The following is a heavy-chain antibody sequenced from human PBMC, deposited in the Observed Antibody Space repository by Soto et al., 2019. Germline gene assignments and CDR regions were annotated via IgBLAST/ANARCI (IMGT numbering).Heavy chain of an antibody. CDR2: ISGSGSST. Sequence: VQLLESGGGLVQPGGSLTLSCAASGFTFSSYAMSWVRQAPGKGLEWVSVISGSGSSTYYADSVKGRFTISRDNSKSTLYLQMNSLRAEDTAVYYCARGTCRSGGSCYSTFDYWGQGTLVTVSS. CDR1: GFTFSSYA. J-gene: IGHJ4*02. D-gene: IGHD2-15*01. V-gene: IGHV3-23*01. CDR3: ARGTCRSGGSCYSTFDY.